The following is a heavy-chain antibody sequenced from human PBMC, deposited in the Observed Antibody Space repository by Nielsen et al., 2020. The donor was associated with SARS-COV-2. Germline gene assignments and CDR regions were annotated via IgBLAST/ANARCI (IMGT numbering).Heavy chain of an antibody. Sequence: SCTVSGGSISSGGYYWSWIRHHSGKGLEWIGYIYFSGRTCYNPSLKSRVTISVDTSKNQFSLSLRSVTAAGTAVYYCARESSGYDHYNYGMDVWGQGTTVTVPS. CDR1: GGSISSGGYY. V-gene: IGHV4-31*02. J-gene: IGHJ6*02. D-gene: IGHD5-12*01. CDR2: IYFSGRT. CDR3: ARESSGYDHYNYGMDV.